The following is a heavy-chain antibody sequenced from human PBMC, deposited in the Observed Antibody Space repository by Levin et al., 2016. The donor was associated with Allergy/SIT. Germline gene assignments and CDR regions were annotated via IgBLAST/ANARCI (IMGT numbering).Heavy chain of an antibody. CDR1: GYTFTSFG. Sequence: ASVKVSCKASGYTFTSFGVSWLRQAPGQGLELMGWINPYNGNTKYSEKFQGRVTMSTETLRNTAYMEVRSLRTDDTAVYFCARTIVDRLRILGEVVPPYYYFDLWGRGSLVTVSS. V-gene: IGHV1-18*01. D-gene: IGHD3-3*01. J-gene: IGHJ2*01. CDR2: INPYNGNT. CDR3: ARTIVDRLRILGEVVPPYYYFDL.